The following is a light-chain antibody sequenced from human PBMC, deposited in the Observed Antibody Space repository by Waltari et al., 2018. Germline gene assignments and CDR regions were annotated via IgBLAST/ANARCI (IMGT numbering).Light chain of an antibody. Sequence: EIVLTQSPATLSLSPGERATLSCRASQSVSSYLGWYQQTPGQAPRLLIYDASNRATGIPARFSGSGSGTDFTLTISSLQSEDFAVYHCQQYNNWPRVFGPGTKVDIK. V-gene: IGKV3-11*01. CDR3: QQYNNWPRV. CDR2: DAS. J-gene: IGKJ3*01. CDR1: QSVSSY.